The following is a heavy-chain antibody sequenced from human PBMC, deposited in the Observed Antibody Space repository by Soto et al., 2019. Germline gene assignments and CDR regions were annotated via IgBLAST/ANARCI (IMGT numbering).Heavy chain of an antibody. V-gene: IGHV3-66*01. CDR1: GFTVSSNY. CDR3: ACYDFWSVEIFDY. J-gene: IGHJ4*02. CDR2: IYSGGST. Sequence: QPGGSLRLSCAASGFTVSSNYMSWVRQAPGKGLEWVSVIYSGGSTYYADSVKGRFTISRDNSKNTLYLQMNSLRAEDTAVYYCACYDFWSVEIFDYWGQGTLVTVSS. D-gene: IGHD3-3*01.